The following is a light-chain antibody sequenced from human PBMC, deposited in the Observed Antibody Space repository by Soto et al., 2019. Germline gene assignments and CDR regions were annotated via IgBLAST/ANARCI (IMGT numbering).Light chain of an antibody. CDR2: DAS. Sequence: DIQMTQSPSTLSASVGDRVTITCWASQAISFSLAWYQQKPGKAPKLLIYDASTLQSGVPSRFSGSESGTEFTLTISSLQPEDFATYYCVQHYSYPLTFGGGTKVDIK. CDR3: VQHYSYPLT. CDR1: QAISFS. V-gene: IGKV1-5*01. J-gene: IGKJ4*01.